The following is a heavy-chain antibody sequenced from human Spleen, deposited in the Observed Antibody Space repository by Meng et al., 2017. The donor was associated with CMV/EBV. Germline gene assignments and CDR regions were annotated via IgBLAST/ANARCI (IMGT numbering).Heavy chain of an antibody. CDR1: GGSIGRYY. CDR3: ARDKNWGPDY. CDR2: LYSSEST. J-gene: IGHJ4*02. D-gene: IGHD7-27*01. V-gene: IGHV4-59*01. Sequence: SETLSLTCTVSGGSIGRYYWTWIRQPPGKGLEWIGSLYSSESTSYSPSLESRITISVDTSRNQFYLKLHSVTAADTAVYYCARDKNWGPDYWGQGTLVTVSS.